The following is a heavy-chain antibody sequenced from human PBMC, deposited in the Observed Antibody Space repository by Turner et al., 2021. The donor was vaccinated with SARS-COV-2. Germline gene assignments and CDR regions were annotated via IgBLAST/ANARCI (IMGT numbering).Heavy chain of an antibody. D-gene: IGHD6-19*01. CDR1: GFTFSNDW. CDR3: TQWLVTGY. CDR2: IKSKTDGGTT. J-gene: IGHJ4*02. Sequence: EVQLVESGGSMVKPGGSLRLSCAASGFTFSNDWMSWVRQAPGKVLEWVGSIKSKTDGGTTAYDETVKGRFTISRDDSKNTLYMQMNSLKTEDTAVYYCTQWLVTGYWGQGTLVTVSS. V-gene: IGHV3-15*01.